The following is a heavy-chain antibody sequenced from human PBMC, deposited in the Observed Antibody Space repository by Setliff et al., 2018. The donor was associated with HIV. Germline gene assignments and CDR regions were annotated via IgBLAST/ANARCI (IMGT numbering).Heavy chain of an antibody. Sequence: ASVKVSCKASGYTFTTYTIHWVRQAPGQGLEWMGRINTDNANTEYSQKFQGRVAITRDTSASTAYMELSSLRSEDTAVYFCARPQHLVDDIFNFWGQGTRVTVSS. V-gene: IGHV1-3*04. J-gene: IGHJ4*03. CDR2: INTDNANT. D-gene: IGHD3-9*01. CDR1: GYTFTTYT. CDR3: ARPQHLVDDIFNF.